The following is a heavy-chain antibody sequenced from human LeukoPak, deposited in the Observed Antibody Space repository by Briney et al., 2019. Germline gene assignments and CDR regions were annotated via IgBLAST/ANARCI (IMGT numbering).Heavy chain of an antibody. V-gene: IGHV4-39*01. Sequence: SETPSLTCTVSGGSISGSSYYWGWIRLPPGKGLEWIGRIYYTGSTYYNPSLKSRVTISVDTSKNQFSLNLTSVTAAGTAVYYCARQNPLNWFDPWGQGTLATVSS. CDR2: IYYTGST. J-gene: IGHJ5*02. CDR3: ARQNPLNWFDP. CDR1: GGSISGSSYY.